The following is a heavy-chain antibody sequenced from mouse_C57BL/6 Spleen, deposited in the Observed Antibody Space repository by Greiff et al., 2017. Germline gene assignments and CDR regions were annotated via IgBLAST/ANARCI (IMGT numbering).Heavy chain of an antibody. CDR2: INPNNGGT. J-gene: IGHJ3*01. Sequence: EVQLQQSGPELVKPGASVKISCKASGYTFTDYYMNWVKQSHGKSLEWIGDINPNNGGTSYNQKFKGKATLTVDKSSSTAYMELRSLTSEDSAVYYCARGTVVASNWGQGTLVTVSA. V-gene: IGHV1-26*01. D-gene: IGHD1-1*01. CDR3: ARGTVVASN. CDR1: GYTFTDYY.